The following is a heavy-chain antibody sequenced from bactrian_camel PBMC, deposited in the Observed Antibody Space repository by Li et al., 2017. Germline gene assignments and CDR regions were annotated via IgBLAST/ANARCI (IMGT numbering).Heavy chain of an antibody. J-gene: IGHJ4*01. CDR2: YDRDDTT. CDR1: RRTLDWSC. D-gene: IGHD5*01. V-gene: IGHV3S63*01. Sequence: ESGGRSVQAGGSLTLSCATSRRTLDWSCIGWVRQPPGKEREGGAVYDRDDTTAYADSVKGRFTISRDNAKNSLYLEMNSLTPEDAAMYYCAAGPPGWVPRCSYNYWGQGTQVTVS. CDR3: AAGPPGWVPRCSYNY.